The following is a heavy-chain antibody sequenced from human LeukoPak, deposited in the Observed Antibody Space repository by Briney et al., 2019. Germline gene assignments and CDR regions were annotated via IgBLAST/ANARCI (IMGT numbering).Heavy chain of an antibody. J-gene: IGHJ4*02. CDR3: ARGLTYDSSTYYISIPLDY. CDR2: LSPNSGNT. V-gene: IGHV1-8*01. D-gene: IGHD3-22*01. Sequence: ASVKVSCKASGYTFISYDINGVGQATGQGLEWMGWLSPNSGNTGYAQKFQGRVTMTRSTTISTAYMELSSLRSEDTAVYYSARGLTYDSSTYYISIPLDYWGQGTLVTVSS. CDR1: GYTFISYD.